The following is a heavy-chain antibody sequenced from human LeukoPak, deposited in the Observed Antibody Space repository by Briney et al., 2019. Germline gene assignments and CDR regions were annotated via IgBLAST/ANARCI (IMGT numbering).Heavy chain of an antibody. V-gene: IGHV4-4*07. J-gene: IGHJ3*02. CDR3: ASGAGTMIVVAPHTFDI. CDR1: GGSISSYY. D-gene: IGHD3-22*01. Sequence: SETLSLTCTVSGGSISSYYWSWIRQPAGKGLEWIGRIYTSGSTNYNPSLKSRVTMSVDTSKNQFSLKLSSVTAADTAVYYCASGAGTMIVVAPHTFDIWGQGTMVTVSS. CDR2: IYTSGST.